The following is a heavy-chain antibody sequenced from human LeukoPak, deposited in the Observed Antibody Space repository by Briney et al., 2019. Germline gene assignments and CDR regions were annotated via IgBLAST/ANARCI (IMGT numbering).Heavy chain of an antibody. J-gene: IGHJ5*02. Sequence: GGSLTLSCVASGFTFSSYSMNWVRQAPGEGLEWVSSISSSSSYIYYADSVKGRFTISRDNSKNSLYLQMNSLRAEDTAVYYCARVYSTIFGVVRNWFDPWGQGTLVSVSS. D-gene: IGHD3-3*01. V-gene: IGHV3-21*01. CDR3: ARVYSTIFGVVRNWFDP. CDR1: GFTFSSYS. CDR2: ISSSSSYI.